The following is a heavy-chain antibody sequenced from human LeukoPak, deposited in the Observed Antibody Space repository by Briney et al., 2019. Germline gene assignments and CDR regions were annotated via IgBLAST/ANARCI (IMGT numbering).Heavy chain of an antibody. V-gene: IGHV3-11*05. Sequence: GGSLRPSCAASGFTFTDYYMSWIRQAPGKGLEWVSYITDSSSYTNYADSVKGRFTISRDNAKNSLYLQMNSLRAEDTAVYYCARANDLIDYWGQGTLVTVSS. J-gene: IGHJ4*02. CDR3: ARANDLIDY. CDR2: ITDSSSYT. CDR1: GFTFTDYY.